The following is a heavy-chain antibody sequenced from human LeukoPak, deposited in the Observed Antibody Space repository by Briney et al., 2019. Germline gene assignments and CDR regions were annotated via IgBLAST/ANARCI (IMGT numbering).Heavy chain of an antibody. J-gene: IGHJ4*02. CDR3: AGSSSSEKGLDY. Sequence: SEPLSLTCTVSGGSISSSSYYWGWIRQPPGQGLEWIGSIYYSGSTYYNPSLKSRVTISVDTSKNQFSLKLSSVTAADTAVYYCAGSSSSEKGLDYWGQGTLVTVSS. CDR1: GGSISSSSYY. D-gene: IGHD6-6*01. V-gene: IGHV4-39*01. CDR2: IYYSGST.